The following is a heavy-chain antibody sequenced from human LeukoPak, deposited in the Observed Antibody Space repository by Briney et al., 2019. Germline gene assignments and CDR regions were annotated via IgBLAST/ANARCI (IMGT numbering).Heavy chain of an antibody. D-gene: IGHD1-20*01. CDR3: ARAGWIITSGIDY. J-gene: IGHJ4*02. CDR2: IYHIGST. CDR1: GYSISRCYY. V-gene: IGHV4-38-2*01. Sequence: SETLSLTCGVSGYSISRCYYWAWLRQPPGKGLEWIGTIYHIGSTYYNPSLESRVTISVDTSKNEFSLNLNSVTAADTAAYYCARAGWIITSGIDYWGQGALVTVSS.